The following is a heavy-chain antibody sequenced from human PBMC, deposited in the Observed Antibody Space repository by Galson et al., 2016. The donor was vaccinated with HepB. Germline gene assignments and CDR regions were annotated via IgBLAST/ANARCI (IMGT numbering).Heavy chain of an antibody. Sequence: SETLSLTCSVSGDSITSSYWSWIRQTPEKGLEWIGYIFHNGGTDQNPSLKNRVTLSVDTSKNQFSLSLNSVSAADTAVYYCTRGGPGYNDLWGQGALVTVSS. CDR2: IFHNGGT. CDR3: TRGGPGYNDL. V-gene: IGHV4-59*01. J-gene: IGHJ5*02. CDR1: GDSITSSY. D-gene: IGHD1-1*01.